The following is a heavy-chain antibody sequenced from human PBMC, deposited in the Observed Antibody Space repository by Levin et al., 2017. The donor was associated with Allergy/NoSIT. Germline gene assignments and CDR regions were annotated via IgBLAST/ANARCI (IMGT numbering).Heavy chain of an antibody. D-gene: IGHD3-16*01. CDR1: GGSVISSSYF. J-gene: IGHJ6*02. CDR3: ARLLRGIYYYSGMDV. Sequence: ESLKISCTVSGGSVISSSYFWGWIRQPPGKGLEWIVSVSYTGSTYYNPSLRSRVTISVDASKNQFSLRLSSVTAADTGVYYCARLLRGIYYYSGMDVWGQGTTVTVSS. CDR2: VSYTGST. V-gene: IGHV4-39*01.